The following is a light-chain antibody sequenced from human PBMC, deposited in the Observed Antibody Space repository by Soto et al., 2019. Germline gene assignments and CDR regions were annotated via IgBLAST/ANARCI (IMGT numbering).Light chain of an antibody. Sequence: EIVLTQSPGTLSLSPGERAALSCRASESVSTSYLAWYQQSPGQAPRLLIYGASNRATGIPDRFTGSGSGTEFTLTISRLEPEDFAVYFCQQHRTFGQGTKVDIK. CDR1: ESVSTSY. CDR2: GAS. CDR3: QQHRT. V-gene: IGKV3-20*01. J-gene: IGKJ1*01.